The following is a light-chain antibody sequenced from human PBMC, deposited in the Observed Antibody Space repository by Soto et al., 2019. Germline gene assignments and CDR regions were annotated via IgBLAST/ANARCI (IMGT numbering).Light chain of an antibody. CDR3: QQYGNGNSPRYS. CDR1: QSVSSNY. J-gene: IGKJ2*03. V-gene: IGKV3-20*01. Sequence: EIVLTQSPGTLSLSLGERATLSCRASQSVSSNYLAWYQQKPGQAPRLLIYETSSRATGIPDRFSGSGSETDFTLSISRLEPEDFAVYYCQQYGNGNSPRYSFGQGTRLEIK. CDR2: ETS.